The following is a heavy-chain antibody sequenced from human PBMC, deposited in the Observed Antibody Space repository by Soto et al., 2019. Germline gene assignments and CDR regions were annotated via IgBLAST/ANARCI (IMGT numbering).Heavy chain of an antibody. V-gene: IGHV4-39*01. CDR1: GGSIYRSGYY. J-gene: IGHJ4*02. D-gene: IGHD2-15*01. Sequence: SETLSLTCAVSGGSIYRSGYYWGWIRQPPGRGLEWIGNIDYNGVTYSNPSPKSRVTISRDTSKNQFSLKLTSVTAADTALYYCGKVLVGATGHTDSDSWGPGTLVTVSS. CDR3: GKVLVGATGHTDSDS. CDR2: IDYNGVT.